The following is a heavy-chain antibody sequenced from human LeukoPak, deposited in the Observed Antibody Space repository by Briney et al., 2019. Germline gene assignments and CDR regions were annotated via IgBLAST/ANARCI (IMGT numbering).Heavy chain of an antibody. D-gene: IGHD2-15*01. Sequence: PSQTLSLTCTVSGGSISGGEYHWSWIRQPPGKGLEWIGYIYNSATNYNPSLKSRVSISEDTSNNHFSLKVNSVSAADTAVYCASYRVNEGGRGSWGQGTLVTVSS. CDR1: GGSISGGEYH. CDR2: IYNSAT. CDR3: SYRVNEGGRGS. V-gene: IGHV4-30-4*01. J-gene: IGHJ5*02.